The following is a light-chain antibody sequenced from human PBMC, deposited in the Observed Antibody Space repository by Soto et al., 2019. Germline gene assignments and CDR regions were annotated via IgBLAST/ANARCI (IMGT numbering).Light chain of an antibody. CDR1: SSDVGRYDY. J-gene: IGLJ1*01. CDR3: CSFAGSYSYV. CDR2: DVT. Sequence: QSVLTHPRSVSGPPGQSVTISCTGTSSDVGRYDYVSWYQQHPGKAPKLIVYDVTERPSGVPDRFSGSKSGNTASLTISGLQAEDEADYSCCSFAGSYSYVFGTGTKVTVL. V-gene: IGLV2-11*01.